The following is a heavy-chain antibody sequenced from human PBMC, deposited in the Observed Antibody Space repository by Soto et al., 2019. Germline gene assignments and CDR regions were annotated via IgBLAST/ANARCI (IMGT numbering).Heavy chain of an antibody. D-gene: IGHD3-10*01. CDR1: GFTFSRSC. CDR2: IKEDGTEK. CDR3: SRVRGDPFDYYYLGMDV. V-gene: IGHV3-7*04. Sequence: GGSLRLSFAASGFTFSRSCMSWVRQAPGKGLEWVANIKEDGTEKYYVDSVKGRFTISRDNSKNSLYLQMNSLRAEDTAVYYCSRVRGDPFDYYYLGMDVWGRGTTVTVSS. J-gene: IGHJ6*02.